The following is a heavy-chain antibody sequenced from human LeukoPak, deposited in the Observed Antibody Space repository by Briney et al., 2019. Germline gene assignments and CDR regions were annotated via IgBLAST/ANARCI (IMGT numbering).Heavy chain of an antibody. J-gene: IGHJ4*02. D-gene: IGHD3-3*01. Sequence: PGGSLRLSCAASGFTFSSYWMDWVRQAPGQGLVWVSRINSAGSITGYADSVKGRFTISRDNAKNTLYLEMSSLRDDDTAVYFCATDQGGLRYWGQGTLVTVSS. CDR1: GFTFSSYW. CDR2: INSAGSIT. CDR3: ATDQGGLRY. V-gene: IGHV3-74*01.